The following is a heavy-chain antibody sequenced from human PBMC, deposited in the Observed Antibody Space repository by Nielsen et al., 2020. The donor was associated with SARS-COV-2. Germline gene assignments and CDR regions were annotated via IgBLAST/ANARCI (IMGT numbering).Heavy chain of an antibody. CDR2: INWNGGST. V-gene: IGHV3-20*04. J-gene: IGHJ6*02. CDR3: AKVGYYYGMDV. CDR1: GFTFDDYG. Sequence: GESLKISCAASGFTFDDYGMSWVRQAPGKGLEWVSGINWNGGSTGYADSVKGRFTISRDNAKNSLYLQMNSLRAEDTALYYCAKVGYYYGMDVWGQGTTVTVSS.